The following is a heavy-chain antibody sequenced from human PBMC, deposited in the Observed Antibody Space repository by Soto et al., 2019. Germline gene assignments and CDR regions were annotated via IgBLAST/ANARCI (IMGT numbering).Heavy chain of an antibody. Sequence: SETLSLTCTVSGVSISSSSYYWGWIRQPPGKGLEWIGSIYYSGSTYYNPSLKSRVTISVDTSKNQFSLKLSSVTAADTAVYYCASLWFGEGSGYYYGMDVWGQGTTVT. CDR1: GVSISSSSYY. D-gene: IGHD3-10*01. CDR3: ASLWFGEGSGYYYGMDV. V-gene: IGHV4-39*01. CDR2: IYYSGST. J-gene: IGHJ6*02.